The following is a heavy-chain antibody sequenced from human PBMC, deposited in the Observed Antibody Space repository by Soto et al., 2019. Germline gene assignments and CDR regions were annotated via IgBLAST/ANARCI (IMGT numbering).Heavy chain of an antibody. CDR3: ARDPQSGYVERFFDY. V-gene: IGHV3-33*01. CDR1: GFTFSSYG. CDR2: IWYDGSNK. J-gene: IGHJ4*02. Sequence: GGSLRLSCAASGFTFSSYGMHWVRQAPGKGLEWVAVIWYDGSNKYYADSVKGRFTISRDNSKNTLYLQMNSLRAEGTAVYYCARDPQSGYVERFFDYWGQGTLVTVSS. D-gene: IGHD5-12*01.